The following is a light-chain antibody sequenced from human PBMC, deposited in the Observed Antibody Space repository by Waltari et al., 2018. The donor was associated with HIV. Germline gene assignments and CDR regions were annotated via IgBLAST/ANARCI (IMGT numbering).Light chain of an antibody. Sequence: QSALTQPPSASGSPGQSVTISCTGTSSDVGGYNYVSWYQQHPGKAPKLMIYDVTKRPSGVPDRFSGSKSGNTASLTVAVLQAEEEADYYCSSYAGRVFGTGTKVTVL. V-gene: IGLV2-8*01. CDR2: DVT. CDR3: SSYAGRV. J-gene: IGLJ1*01. CDR1: SSDVGGYNY.